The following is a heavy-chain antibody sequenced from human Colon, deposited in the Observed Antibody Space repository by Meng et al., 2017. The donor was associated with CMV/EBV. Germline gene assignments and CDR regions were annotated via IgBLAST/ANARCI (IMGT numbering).Heavy chain of an antibody. D-gene: IGHD2-15*01. CDR2: ISYDGSNK. J-gene: IGHJ4*02. Sequence: AASGFAFSSYAMHWVRQAPGKGLEWVAVISYDGSNKYYADSLKGRFTISRDNSKNTLYLQMNSLRAEDTAVYYCARDLRGGGYYFDYWGQGTLVTVSS. CDR3: ARDLRGGGYYFDY. CDR1: GFAFSSYA. V-gene: IGHV3-30*01.